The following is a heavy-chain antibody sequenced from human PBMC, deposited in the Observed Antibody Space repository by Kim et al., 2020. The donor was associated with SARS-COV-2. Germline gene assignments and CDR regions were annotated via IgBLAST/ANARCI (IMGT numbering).Heavy chain of an antibody. CDR2: INPSGGST. V-gene: IGHV1-46*01. CDR1: GYTFTSYY. J-gene: IGHJ4*02. Sequence: ASVKVSCKASGYTFTSYYMHWVRQAPGQGLEWMGIINPSGGSTSYAQKFQGRVTMTRDTSTSTVYMELSSLRSEDTAVYYCARDFTSRAMVRGVFDYWGQGTLVTVSS. CDR3: ARDFTSRAMVRGVFDY. D-gene: IGHD3-10*01.